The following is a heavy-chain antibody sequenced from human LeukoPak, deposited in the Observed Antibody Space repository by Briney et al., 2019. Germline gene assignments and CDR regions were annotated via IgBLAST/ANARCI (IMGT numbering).Heavy chain of an antibody. J-gene: IGHJ4*02. V-gene: IGHV4-34*01. CDR3: AREGDVYAVSYYFDY. Sequence: SETLSLICAVSGGSFSGYYWGWIRQPPGKGREWMGEINHSGDTNYNPSLKSRVIISVDTSKNQFSLKVRSVTAADTAVYYCAREGDVYAVSYYFDYWGQGTLVTVSS. CDR2: INHSGDT. D-gene: IGHD3-16*01. CDR1: GGSFSGYY.